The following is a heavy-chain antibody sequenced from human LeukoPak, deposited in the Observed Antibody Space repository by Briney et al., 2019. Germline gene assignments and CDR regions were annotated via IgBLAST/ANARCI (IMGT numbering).Heavy chain of an antibody. D-gene: IGHD1-20*01. Sequence: PGGSLRLSCAASGFTFSSYAMHWVRQAPGKGLEWVALISYDGSNKYYADSVKGRFTLSRDNSKNTVYMQMNSLRVDDTAVYYCAKDRGGIAGPPVGTWGQGTLVTVSS. J-gene: IGHJ5*02. CDR2: ISYDGSNK. CDR1: GFTFSSYA. CDR3: AKDRGGIAGPPVGT. V-gene: IGHV3-30-3*01.